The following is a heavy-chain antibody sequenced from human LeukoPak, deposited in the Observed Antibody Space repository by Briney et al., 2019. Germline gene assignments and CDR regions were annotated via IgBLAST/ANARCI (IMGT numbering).Heavy chain of an antibody. CDR1: GFTFSSYG. CDR3: AKDNYYGSGSYYSFLYGMDV. V-gene: IGHV3-30*18. CDR2: ISYDGSNK. J-gene: IGHJ6*04. D-gene: IGHD3-10*01. Sequence: GRSLRLSCAASGFTFSSYGMHWVRQAPGKGLEWVAVISYDGSNKYYADSVKGRFTISRDNSKNTLYLQMSSLRAEDTAVYYCAKDNYYGSGSYYSFLYGMDVWGKGTTVTVSS.